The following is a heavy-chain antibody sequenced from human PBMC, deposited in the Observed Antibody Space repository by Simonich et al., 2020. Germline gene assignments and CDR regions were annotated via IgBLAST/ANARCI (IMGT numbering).Heavy chain of an antibody. J-gene: IGHJ3*02. CDR2: IHSEWSST. D-gene: IGHD4-4*01. CDR3: ARDYSNYDAFDI. Sequence: VQLVESGGGLVQPGGSMSLSCAASGFTFSSYWMPWVRQAPGKGLVWVTRIHSEWSSTSYADSVKSRLTISRDNAKNTLYLQMNSLRAEDTAVYYCARDYSNYDAFDIWGQGTMVTVSS. V-gene: IGHV3-74*01. CDR1: GFTFSSYW.